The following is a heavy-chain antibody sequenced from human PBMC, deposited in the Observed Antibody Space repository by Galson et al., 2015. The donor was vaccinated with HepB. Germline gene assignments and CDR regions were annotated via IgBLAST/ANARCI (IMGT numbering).Heavy chain of an antibody. CDR1: GGTFSSYT. V-gene: IGHV1-69*04. Sequence: SVKVSCKASGGTFSSYTICWVRQAPGQGLEWMGRIIPILGIANYAQKFQGRVTITADKSTSTAYMELSSLRSEDTDVYYCAREVGGIAAAHAFDIWGQGTMVTVSS. CDR3: AREVGGIAAAHAFDI. D-gene: IGHD6-13*01. CDR2: IIPILGIA. J-gene: IGHJ3*02.